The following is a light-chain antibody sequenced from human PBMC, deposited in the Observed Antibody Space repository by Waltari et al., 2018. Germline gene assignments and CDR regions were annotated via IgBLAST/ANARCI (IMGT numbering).Light chain of an antibody. J-gene: IGLJ2*01. Sequence: QSALTQPASVSGSPGQSVTISCTGTAYDVGGYNYVSWYQQHPGKAPNLLIYEVSNRPSGVSDRFSGSKSGATASLTISGLQSEDASDYYCSSYTSTSTLVFGGGTKVTVL. CDR2: EVS. CDR3: SSYTSTSTLV. V-gene: IGLV2-14*01. CDR1: AYDVGGYNY.